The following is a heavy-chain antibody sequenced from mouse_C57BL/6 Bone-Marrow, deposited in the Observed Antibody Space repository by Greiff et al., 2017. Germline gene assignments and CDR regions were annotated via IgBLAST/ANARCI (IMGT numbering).Heavy chain of an antibody. Sequence: EVQVVESGGDLVKPGGSLKLSCAASGFTFSSYGMSWVRQTPDKRLEWVATISSGGSYTYYPDSVKGRFTISRDNAKNTLYLQMTSLKSEDTAMYYCARRWLLQFVYWGQGTLVTVSA. V-gene: IGHV5-6*01. CDR1: GFTFSSYG. J-gene: IGHJ3*01. CDR3: ARRWLLQFVY. D-gene: IGHD2-3*01. CDR2: ISSGGSYT.